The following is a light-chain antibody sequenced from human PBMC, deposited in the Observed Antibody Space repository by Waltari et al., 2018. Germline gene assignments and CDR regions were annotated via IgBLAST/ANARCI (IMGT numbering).Light chain of an antibody. CDR1: GSDVGGYNY. CDR2: DVS. Sequence: QSALTQPASVSGSPGQSITISCTGSGSDVGGYNYVSWYQQHPGKAPKVLIYDVSKWPSGVSNRFSGSKSGNTASLTISGLQAEDEADYYCTSYASSGTYVFGTGTKVTVL. J-gene: IGLJ1*01. CDR3: TSYASSGTYV. V-gene: IGLV2-14*01.